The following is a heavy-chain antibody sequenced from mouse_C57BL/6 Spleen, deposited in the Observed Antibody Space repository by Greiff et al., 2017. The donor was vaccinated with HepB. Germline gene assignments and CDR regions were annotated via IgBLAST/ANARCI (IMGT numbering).Heavy chain of an antibody. D-gene: IGHD2-5*01. V-gene: IGHV5-17*01. CDR1: GFTFSDYG. CDR2: ISSGSSTI. CDR3: AMAYYSNTGAMDY. Sequence: DVMLVESGGGLVKPGGSLKLSCAASGFTFSDYGMHWVRQAPEKGLEWVAYISSGSSTIYYADTVKGRFTISRDNAKNTLFLQMTSLRSEDTAMYYCAMAYYSNTGAMDYWGQGPSVTVSS. J-gene: IGHJ4*01.